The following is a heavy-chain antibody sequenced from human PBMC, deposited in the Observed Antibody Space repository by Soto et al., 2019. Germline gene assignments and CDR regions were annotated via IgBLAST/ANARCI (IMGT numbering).Heavy chain of an antibody. Sequence: SETLSLTCAVYGGSFSGYYWSWIRQPPGKGLEWIGEINHSGSTNYNPSLKSRVTISVDTCKNQFSLKLSSVTAADTAVYYCARMYSSSWYAGCGWFGPWGQGTLVTVSS. V-gene: IGHV4-34*01. CDR2: INHSGST. CDR3: ARMYSSSWYAGCGWFGP. J-gene: IGHJ5*02. CDR1: GGSFSGYY. D-gene: IGHD6-13*01.